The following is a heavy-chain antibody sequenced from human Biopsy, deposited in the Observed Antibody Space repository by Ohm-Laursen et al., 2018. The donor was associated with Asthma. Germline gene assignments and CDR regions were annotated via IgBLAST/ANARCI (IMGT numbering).Heavy chain of an antibody. CDR2: GGSYYDGGLK. CDR3: ARDVMEWYLPAFDF. CDR1: GFTFRSYA. J-gene: IGHJ4*02. D-gene: IGHD3-3*01. V-gene: IGHV3-30-3*01. Sequence: RSLRLSCAASGFTFRSYAMHWVRQPPGKGLEWVAVGGSYYDGGLKYYADSVNGRFTVSRDDSKNTLYLQMNSLRPDDTAVYYCARDVMEWYLPAFDFWGQGTLVTVSS.